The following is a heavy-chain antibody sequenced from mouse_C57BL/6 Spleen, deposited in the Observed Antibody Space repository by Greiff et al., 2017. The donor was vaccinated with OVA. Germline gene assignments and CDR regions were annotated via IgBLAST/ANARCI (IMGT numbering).Heavy chain of an antibody. V-gene: IGHV5-17*01. CDR3: GRGGSHSDY. CDR2: ISSGSSTI. Sequence: QVVESGGGLVKPGGSLKLSCAASGFTFSDYGMHWVRQAPEQGLEWVSYISSGSSTIYYADTVKGRFTIYRAKAKNTLLLRMTSLRAEDTDKYYRGRGGSHSDYWGQGTSVTVSS. J-gene: IGHJ4*01. CDR1: GFTFSDYG.